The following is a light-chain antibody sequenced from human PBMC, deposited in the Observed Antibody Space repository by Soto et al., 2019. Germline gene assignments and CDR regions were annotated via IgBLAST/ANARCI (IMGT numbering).Light chain of an antibody. CDR3: CSSAGGFTWV. CDR1: SSDVV. Sequence: QSALTQPRSVSGSPGQSVTISCTGTSSDVVCWYQQHPGKAPKLIIYYVSQRPSGVPDRFSGSKSGNTASLTISGLQAEDEADYYCCSSAGGFTWVFGGGTKLTVL. CDR2: YVS. V-gene: IGLV2-11*01. J-gene: IGLJ3*02.